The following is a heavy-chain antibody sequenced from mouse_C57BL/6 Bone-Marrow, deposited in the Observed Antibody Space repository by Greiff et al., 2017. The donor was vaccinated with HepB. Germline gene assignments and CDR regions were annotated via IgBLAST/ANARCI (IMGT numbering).Heavy chain of an antibody. V-gene: IGHV1-50*01. Sequence: QVQLQQPGAELVKPGASVKLSCTASGYTFTSYWMQWVKQRPGQGLEWIGEIDPSDSYTNYNQKFKGKATLTVDTSSSTAYMQLSSLTSEDSAVYYCARGDGYYLYYFDYWGQGTTLTVSS. CDR1: GYTFTSYW. J-gene: IGHJ2*01. D-gene: IGHD2-3*01. CDR3: ARGDGYYLYYFDY. CDR2: IDPSDSYT.